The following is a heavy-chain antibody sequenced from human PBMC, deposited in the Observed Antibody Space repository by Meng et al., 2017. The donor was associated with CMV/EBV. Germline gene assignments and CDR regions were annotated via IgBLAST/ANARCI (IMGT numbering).Heavy chain of an antibody. CDR1: GGSFSGYY. Sequence: QVQLKPWGVWLLQPSGTLSLTCAVYGGSFSGYYWSWIRQPPGKGLEWIGEINHSGSTNYNPSLKSRVTISVDTSKNQFSLKLSSVTAADTAVYYCARAKIMYYYDSSGYYYDYWGQGTLVTVSS. J-gene: IGHJ4*02. CDR3: ARAKIMYYYDSSGYYYDY. D-gene: IGHD3-22*01. CDR2: INHSGST. V-gene: IGHV4-34*01.